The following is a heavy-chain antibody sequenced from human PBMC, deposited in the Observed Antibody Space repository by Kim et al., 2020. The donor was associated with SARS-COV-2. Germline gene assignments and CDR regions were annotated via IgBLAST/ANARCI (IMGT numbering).Heavy chain of an antibody. D-gene: IGHD1-26*01. Sequence: GGSLRLSCAASGFTFSSYGMHWVRQAPGKGLEWVAVISYDGSNKYYADSVKGRFTISRDNSKNTLYLQMNSLRAEDTAVYYCAKGGVGATAEWFDPWGQG. CDR3: AKGGVGATAEWFDP. CDR1: GFTFSSYG. CDR2: ISYDGSNK. J-gene: IGHJ5*02. V-gene: IGHV3-30*18.